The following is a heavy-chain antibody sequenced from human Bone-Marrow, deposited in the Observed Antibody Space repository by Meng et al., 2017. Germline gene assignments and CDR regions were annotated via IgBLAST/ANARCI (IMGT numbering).Heavy chain of an antibody. D-gene: IGHD3/OR15-3a*01. Sequence: GGSLRLSCAVSGFTFDDYGMHWVRQAPGKGLEWVASIKPDGSETKYVDSVKGRFTISRDNAKKSLLLQMKRLRVEDTAVYYCARALGWGRFDSWGQRTLVTVSS. V-gene: IGHV3-7*01. J-gene: IGHJ5*01. CDR3: ARALGWGRFDS. CDR2: IKPDGSET. CDR1: GFTFDDYG.